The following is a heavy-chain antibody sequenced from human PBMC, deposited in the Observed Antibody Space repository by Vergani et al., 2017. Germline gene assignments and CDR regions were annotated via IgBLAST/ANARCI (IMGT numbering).Heavy chain of an antibody. D-gene: IGHD3-22*01. V-gene: IGHV3-33*01. CDR3: ARDSRLLYYRFDP. Sequence: QVQLVESGGGVVQPGRSLRLSCAASGFTFNQYGMHWVRQAPGKGLGWVAVTWYDGNNKQYADSVKGRFTISRDNSKSTMYLQMNSLRDEDTGVYYCARDSRLLYYRFDPWGQGTLVTVSS. CDR2: TWYDGNNK. CDR1: GFTFNQYG. J-gene: IGHJ5*02.